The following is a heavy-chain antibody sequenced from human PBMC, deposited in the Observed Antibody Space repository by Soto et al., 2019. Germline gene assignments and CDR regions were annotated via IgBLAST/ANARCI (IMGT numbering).Heavy chain of an antibody. CDR2: ISTYTGNT. D-gene: IGHD3-10*01. V-gene: IGHV1-18*01. CDR3: AWGYYDGSGRPSPGGMDV. CDR1: GYTFTNYD. Sequence: QVHLVQSGAEVKKPGASVKVSCKASGYTFTNYDINWVRQAPGQGLEWMGWISTYTGNTNYAQKLQGRVTMTTDTDKSTAFMEMRSLRSDDTAVYYWAWGYYDGSGRPSPGGMDVWGQGTTVTVSS. J-gene: IGHJ6*02.